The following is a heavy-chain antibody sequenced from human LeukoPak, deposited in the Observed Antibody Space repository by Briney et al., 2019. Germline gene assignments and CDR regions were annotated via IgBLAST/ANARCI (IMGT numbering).Heavy chain of an antibody. CDR3: AGEAQREDYYGMDV. CDR2: INPSGGST. J-gene: IGHJ6*04. V-gene: IGHV1-46*01. D-gene: IGHD1-26*01. Sequence: ASVTVSCKASGYTFTRYYMHWVRQAPGQGLEWMGIINPSGGSTTYAQKFQGRVTITRDTSTSTVYMELSSLRSEDTAVYYCAGEAQREDYYGMDVWGKGTTVTVSS. CDR1: GYTFTRYY.